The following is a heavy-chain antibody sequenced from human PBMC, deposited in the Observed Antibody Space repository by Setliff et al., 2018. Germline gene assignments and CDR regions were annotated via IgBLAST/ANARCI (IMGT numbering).Heavy chain of an antibody. Sequence: PSETLSLTCTVSGGSVRSHYWSWIRHSPGKGLEWIGFIFYSGATKYDPSLKSRVTMSVDTSKNQFSLKLRSVTAADTAMYYCAKGGTYRYFDYWGQGTLVTVSS. V-gene: IGHV4-59*02. CDR2: IFYSGAT. J-gene: IGHJ4*02. CDR3: AKGGTYRYFDY. CDR1: GGSVRSHY.